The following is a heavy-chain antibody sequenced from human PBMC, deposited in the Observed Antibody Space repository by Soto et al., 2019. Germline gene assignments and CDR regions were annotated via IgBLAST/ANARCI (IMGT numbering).Heavy chain of an antibody. CDR2: IGGGGFST. CDR3: AKQSPGQWLGFDY. D-gene: IGHD6-19*01. Sequence: GGSLRLSCAASGFTFSSYAMSWVRQAPGKGLERVSTIGGGGFSTYYADSVKGRFTISRDNSKNTLYLQMNSLRAEDTAVYYCAKQSPGQWLGFDYWGQGTLVTVSS. J-gene: IGHJ4*02. CDR1: GFTFSSYA. V-gene: IGHV3-23*01.